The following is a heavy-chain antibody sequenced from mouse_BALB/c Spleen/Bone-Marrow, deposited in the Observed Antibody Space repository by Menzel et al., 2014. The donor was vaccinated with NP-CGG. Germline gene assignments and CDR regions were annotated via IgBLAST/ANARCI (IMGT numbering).Heavy chain of an antibody. V-gene: IGHV4-1*02. CDR2: INPDSSTI. CDR3: ARNGYYGYSDY. D-gene: IGHD2-1*01. Sequence: EVQVVESGGGLVQPGGSLKLSCAASGFDFXRYWMSWVRQAPGKGLEWIGEINPDSSTINYTPSLKDKFIISRDNAKNTLYLQMSKVRSEDTALYYCARNGYYGYSDYWGRGTTLTVSS. CDR1: GFDFXRYW. J-gene: IGHJ2*01.